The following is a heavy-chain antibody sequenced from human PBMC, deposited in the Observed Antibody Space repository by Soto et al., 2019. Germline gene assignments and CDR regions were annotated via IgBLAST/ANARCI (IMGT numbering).Heavy chain of an antibody. CDR2: INGDGSPT. V-gene: IGHV3-23*01. CDR1: GFTFSAYA. Sequence: PGGSLRLSCAVSGFTFSAYAMTWVRQGPGKGLEWVSSINGDGSPTYYADSVKGRFTISRDNFKNTLYLQMNSLRGEDTAVYYCARNSKGSSRSPLDYWVQGMRVTVSS. D-gene: IGHD6-6*01. J-gene: IGHJ4*02. CDR3: ARNSKGSSRSPLDY.